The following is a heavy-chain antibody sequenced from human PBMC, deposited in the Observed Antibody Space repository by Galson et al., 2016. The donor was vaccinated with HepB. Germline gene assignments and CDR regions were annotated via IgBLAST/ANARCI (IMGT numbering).Heavy chain of an antibody. D-gene: IGHD5-18*01. J-gene: IGHJ3*02. CDR2: INPHRGGT. CDR3: ASPSDTAMAFDALDI. Sequence: SVKVSCKASGYTFTGYYIHWVRQAPGQGLQWMGWINPHRGGTKYAQRFQGRATLTRDASISAAFMELKRLRSDDTAIYFCASPSDTAMAFDALDIWGQGTMVTVSS. CDR1: GYTFTGYY. V-gene: IGHV1-2*02.